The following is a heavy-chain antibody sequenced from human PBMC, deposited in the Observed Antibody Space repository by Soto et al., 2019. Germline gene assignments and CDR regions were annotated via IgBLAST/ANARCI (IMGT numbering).Heavy chain of an antibody. J-gene: IGHJ4*02. D-gene: IGHD3-22*01. CDR1: GFTFSSYG. V-gene: IGHV3-30*18. Sequence: GGSLRLSCAASGFTFSSYGMHWVRQAPGKGLEWVAVISYDGSNKYYADSVKGRFTISRDNSKNTLYLQMNSLRAEDTAVYESAKDAITFYYDSSVYGMGYYFDYWGKGALVTVTS. CDR3: AKDAITFYYDSSVYGMGYYFDY. CDR2: ISYDGSNK.